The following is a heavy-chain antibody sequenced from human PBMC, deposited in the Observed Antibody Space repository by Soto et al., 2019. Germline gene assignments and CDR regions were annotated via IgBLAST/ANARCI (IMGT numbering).Heavy chain of an antibody. D-gene: IGHD6-19*01. Sequence: SGTLSLTCTVSGGSISSYYCSWIRQPPGKGLEWIGNIYYSGSTNYNPSLKSRATISVDTSKNQFSLKLSSVTAADTAGYYCASEKPSAGIAVGGIFDPWGQGTLVT. CDR3: ASEKPSAGIAVGGIFDP. CDR1: GGSISSYY. CDR2: IYYSGST. J-gene: IGHJ5*02. V-gene: IGHV4-59*01.